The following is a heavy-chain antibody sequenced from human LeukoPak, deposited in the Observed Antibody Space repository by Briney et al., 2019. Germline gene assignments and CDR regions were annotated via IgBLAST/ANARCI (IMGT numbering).Heavy chain of an antibody. CDR1: GFTFSNAW. CDR3: ITGSSSCYGCFDY. CDR2: IKSKTDDGTT. J-gene: IGHJ4*02. V-gene: IGHV3-15*01. Sequence: KPGGSLRLSCAASGFTFSNAWMSWVRQAPGKGLEWVGRIKSKTDDGTTDYAAPVKGRFTISRDDSKNTLYLQMNSLKTEDTAVYYCITGSSSCYGCFDYWGQGTLVTVSS. D-gene: IGHD2-2*01.